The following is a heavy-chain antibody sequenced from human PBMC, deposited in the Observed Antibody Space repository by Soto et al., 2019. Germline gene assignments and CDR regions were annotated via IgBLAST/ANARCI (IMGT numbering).Heavy chain of an antibody. V-gene: IGHV5-10-1*03. CDR3: ARGGYDSTWYWYFDP. D-gene: IGHD6-13*01. CDR1: GYSFTSYW. Sequence: EVQLVQSGAEVKKPGESLRISCKASGYSFTSYWISWVRQTPGKGLEWVARIDPRDSYTNYSPSFEGHVTISADQSLSTVYLHWSSLKASDTAIYYCARGGYDSTWYWYFDPCGQGTVVTVAS. J-gene: IGHJ5*02. CDR2: IDPRDSYT.